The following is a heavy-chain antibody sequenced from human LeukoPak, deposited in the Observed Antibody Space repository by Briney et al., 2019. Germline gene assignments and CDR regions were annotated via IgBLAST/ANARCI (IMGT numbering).Heavy chain of an antibody. J-gene: IGHJ5*02. CDR3: ARDSGTTGEVKFDP. D-gene: IGHD3-10*01. CDR1: GGSISSYY. V-gene: IGHV4-4*07. CDR2: IYTSGST. Sequence: SETLSLTCTVSGGSISSYYWSWIRQPAGKGLEWIGRIYTSGSTNHNPSLKSRVTMSIDTSNNQFSLRLRFVTAADTAVYYCARDSGTTGEVKFDPWGQGTLVTVSS.